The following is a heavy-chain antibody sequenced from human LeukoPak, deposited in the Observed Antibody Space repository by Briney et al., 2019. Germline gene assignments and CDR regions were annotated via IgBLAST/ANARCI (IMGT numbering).Heavy chain of an antibody. CDR2: TYHSGST. CDR1: GGSISSGGYY. Sequence: SETLSLTCTVSGGSISSGGYYWSWIRQPPGKGLEWIGYTYHSGSTYYNPSLKSRVTISVDRSKNQFSLKLSSVTAADTAVYYCARANSSWYRDYYYYMDVWGKGTTVTVSS. J-gene: IGHJ6*03. CDR3: ARANSSWYRDYYYYMDV. D-gene: IGHD6-13*01. V-gene: IGHV4-30-2*01.